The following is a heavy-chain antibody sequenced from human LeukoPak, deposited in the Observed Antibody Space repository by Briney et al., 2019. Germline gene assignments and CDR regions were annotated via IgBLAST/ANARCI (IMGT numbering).Heavy chain of an antibody. D-gene: IGHD2-15*01. CDR1: GYTFTGYY. V-gene: IGHV1-2*02. CDR2: INPNSGGT. Sequence: ASVKVSCKASGYTFTGYYMHWVRQAPGQGLEWMGWINPNSGGTNYAQKFQGRVTMTRDTSISTAYMELSRLRSDDTALYYCARDNSSGGSCNYYFDYWGQGTLVTVSS. J-gene: IGHJ4*02. CDR3: ARDNSSGGSCNYYFDY.